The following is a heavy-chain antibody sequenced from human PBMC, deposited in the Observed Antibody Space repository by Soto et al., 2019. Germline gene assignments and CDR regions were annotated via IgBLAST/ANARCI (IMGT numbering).Heavy chain of an antibody. CDR3: AREPYDSSGYGDY. D-gene: IGHD3-22*01. J-gene: IGHJ4*02. CDR2: IKQDGSEK. Sequence: EVQLVESGGGLVQPGGSLRLSCAASGFTFSSYWMSWVRQAPGKGLEWVANIKQDGSEKYYVDSVKGRFTISRDNAKNSLYLQMNSLRAEDTAVYCCAREPYDSSGYGDYWGQGTLVTVSS. CDR1: GFTFSSYW. V-gene: IGHV3-7*03.